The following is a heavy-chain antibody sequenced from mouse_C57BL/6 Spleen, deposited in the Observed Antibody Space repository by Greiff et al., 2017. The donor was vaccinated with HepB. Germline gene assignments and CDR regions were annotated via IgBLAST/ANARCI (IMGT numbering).Heavy chain of an antibody. CDR3: ARDGAQVPAWFAY. D-gene: IGHD3-2*02. J-gene: IGHJ3*01. CDR2: IHPNSGST. V-gene: IGHV1-64*01. Sequence: QVQLQQPGAELVKPGASVKLSCKASGYTFTSYWMHWVKQRPGQGLEWIGMIHPNSGSTNYNEKFKSKATLTVDKSSSTAYMQLSSLTSEDSAVYYCARDGAQVPAWFAYWGQGTLVTVSA. CDR1: GYTFTSYW.